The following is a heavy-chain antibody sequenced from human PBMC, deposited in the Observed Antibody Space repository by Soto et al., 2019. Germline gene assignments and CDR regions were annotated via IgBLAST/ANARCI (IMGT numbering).Heavy chain of an antibody. D-gene: IGHD6-13*01. CDR2: FIPIFGTL. V-gene: IGHV1-69*01. CDR3: ARFEQLVLH. CDR1: GGTFSSFA. J-gene: IGHJ1*01. Sequence: QLQLVQSGAEVKKPGSSVKVSCKASGGTFSSFAISWVRQAPGQWLEWMGGFIPIFGTLNYAQRFQGRLTISADESTSTAYMELSRLRSDDTAVYYCARFEQLVLHWGQGTLVTVSS.